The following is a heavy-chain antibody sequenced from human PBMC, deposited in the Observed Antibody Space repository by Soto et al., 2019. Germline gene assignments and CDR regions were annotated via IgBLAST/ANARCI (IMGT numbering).Heavy chain of an antibody. Sequence: SGPTLVNPTQTLTLTCTFFGFSLSTSGMCVSWIRQPPGKALEWLALIDWDDDKYYSTSLKTRLTISKDTSKNQVVLTMTNMDPVDTATYYCIQSRCGGDCLQSYASYYYYGMDVWGQGTTVTVSS. J-gene: IGHJ6*02. CDR1: GFSLSTSGMC. CDR3: IQSRCGGDCLQSYASYYYYGMDV. CDR2: IDWDDDK. D-gene: IGHD2-21*02. V-gene: IGHV2-70*12.